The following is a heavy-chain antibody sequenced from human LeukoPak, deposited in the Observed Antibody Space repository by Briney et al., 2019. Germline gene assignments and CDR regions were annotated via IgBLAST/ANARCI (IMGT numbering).Heavy chain of an antibody. D-gene: IGHD6-19*01. J-gene: IGHJ4*02. CDR1: GFTVNSYY. Sequence: GGSLRLSCAASGFTVNSYYMGWVRQAPGKGLEWVSVIYSGGDTYYADSVKGRFIISRGNSKNMIYLEMSSLKAEDTAVYYCAKERNLEIAVAGTIFDYWGQGTLVTVSS. V-gene: IGHV3-66*01. CDR3: AKERNLEIAVAGTIFDY. CDR2: IYSGGDT.